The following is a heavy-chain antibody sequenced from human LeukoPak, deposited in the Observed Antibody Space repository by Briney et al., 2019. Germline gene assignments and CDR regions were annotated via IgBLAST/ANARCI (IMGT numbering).Heavy chain of an antibody. J-gene: IGHJ6*03. D-gene: IGHD2-8*01. CDR2: ISSSGSTI. Sequence: GGPQRLLCAPSGFTFSSYEMNWVRQAPGKGVEWVSYISSSGSTIYYADSVKGRFTISRDNSKNTLYLQMNSLRAEDTAVYYCAKDKYADYYYYMDVWGKGTTVTVSS. CDR3: AKDKYADYYYYMDV. CDR1: GFTFSSYE. V-gene: IGHV3-48*03.